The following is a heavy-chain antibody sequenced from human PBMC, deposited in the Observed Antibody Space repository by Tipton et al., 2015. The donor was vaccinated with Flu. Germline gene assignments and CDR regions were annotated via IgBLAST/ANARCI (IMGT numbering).Heavy chain of an antibody. CDR1: GGSISSYY. D-gene: IGHD1-1*01. CDR3: ARQSTGSRFDY. CDR2: IYYTGST. Sequence: TLSLTCTVSGGSISSYYWSWIRQPPDERLEWIGYIYYTGSTNYNPSLKSRVTISLDTSKNQFSLNLSSVTAADTAVYYCARQSTGSRFDYWGQGTLVTVSS. V-gene: IGHV4-59*08. J-gene: IGHJ4*02.